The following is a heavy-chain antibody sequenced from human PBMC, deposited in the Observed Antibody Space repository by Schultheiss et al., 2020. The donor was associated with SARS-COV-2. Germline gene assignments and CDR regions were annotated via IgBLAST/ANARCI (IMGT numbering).Heavy chain of an antibody. J-gene: IGHJ4*02. CDR2: IYYSGST. CDR3: ARGRGDYVWGSYRRAIFDY. V-gene: IGHV4-31*03. Sequence: LSLTCTFSGGSISSGGYYWSWIRQHPGKGLEWIGYIYYSGSTYYNPSLKSRVTISVDTSKNQFSLKLSSVTAADTAVYYCARGRGDYVWGSYRRAIFDYWGQGTLVTVSS. D-gene: IGHD3-16*02. CDR1: GGSISSGGYY.